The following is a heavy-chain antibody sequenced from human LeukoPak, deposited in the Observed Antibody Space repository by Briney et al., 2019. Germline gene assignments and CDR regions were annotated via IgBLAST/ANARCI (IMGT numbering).Heavy chain of an antibody. CDR1: GGSFSGYY. V-gene: IGHV4-34*01. CDR2: INHSGST. CDR3: ARGFYYTGMDV. Sequence: PSETLSLTCAVYGGSFSGYYWSWIRQPPGKGLEWIGEINHSGSTNYNPSLKSRVTISVDTSKNQFSLKLNSVTPEDTAVYYCARGFYYTGMDVWGQGTTVTVSS. J-gene: IGHJ6*02. D-gene: IGHD3-10*01.